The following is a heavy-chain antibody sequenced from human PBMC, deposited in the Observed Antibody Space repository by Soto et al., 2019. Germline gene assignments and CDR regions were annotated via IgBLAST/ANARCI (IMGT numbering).Heavy chain of an antibody. CDR2: IYRDDDK. V-gene: IGHV2-5*02. J-gene: IGHJ4*02. CDR3: ARAYSGYDWGSFDY. D-gene: IGHD5-12*01. Sequence: QITLKESGPTLVKPTQTLTLTCTFSEFSLSINGLGVGWIRQPPGKALEWLALIYRDDDKRYSPSLMSRLTITKDTSKNQVVLTMTIMDPMDTATYYCARAYSGYDWGSFDYWGQGTLVTVSS. CDR1: EFSLSINGLG.